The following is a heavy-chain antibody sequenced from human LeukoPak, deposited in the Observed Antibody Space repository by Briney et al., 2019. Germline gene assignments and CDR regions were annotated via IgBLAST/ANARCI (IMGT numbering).Heavy chain of an antibody. CDR3: ARAGFYASWNQYYYYYYMDV. D-gene: IGHD2/OR15-2a*01. CDR1: GFTFSSYG. CDR2: IRYDGSNK. V-gene: IGHV3-30*02. J-gene: IGHJ6*03. Sequence: GGSLRLSCAASGFTFSSYGMHWVRQAPGKGLEWVAFIRYDGSNKYYADSVKGRFTISRDNSKNTLYLQMNSLRAEDTAVYYCARAGFYASWNQYYYYYYMDVWGTGTTVTVSS.